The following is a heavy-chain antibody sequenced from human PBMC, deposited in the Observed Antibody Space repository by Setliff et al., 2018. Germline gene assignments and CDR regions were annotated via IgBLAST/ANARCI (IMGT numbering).Heavy chain of an antibody. V-gene: IGHV4-59*12. CDR2: IQKSGST. CDR1: GVSISSYY. Sequence: ETLSLTCNVSGVSISSYYWSWIRQPPGKGLESIGYIQKSGSTNYNPSLMSRVSISVDTSKNQFSLKLTSVTAADTAVYYCARLSWDGLRYHGLDVWGQGTTVTISS. J-gene: IGHJ6*02. CDR3: ARLSWDGLRYHGLDV. D-gene: IGHD3-10*01.